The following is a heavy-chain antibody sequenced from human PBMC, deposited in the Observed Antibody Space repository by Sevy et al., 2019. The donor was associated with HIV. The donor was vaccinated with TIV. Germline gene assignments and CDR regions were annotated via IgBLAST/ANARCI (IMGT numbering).Heavy chain of an antibody. J-gene: IGHJ4*02. CDR3: ASTRYCTGGSCYSPFGY. V-gene: IGHV3-30*01. D-gene: IGHD2-15*01. CDR1: GFIFNTYA. Sequence: GGSLRLSCAASGFIFNTYAMHWVRQAPGKGLERVAVISYDGINKYYADSVKGRFTISRDNSRNTLDLQMNSLRSEDTALYYCASTRYCTGGSCYSPFGYWGQGTLVTVSS. CDR2: ISYDGINK.